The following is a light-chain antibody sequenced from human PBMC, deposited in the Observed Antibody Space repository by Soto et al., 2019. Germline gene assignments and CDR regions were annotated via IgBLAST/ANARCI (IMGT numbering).Light chain of an antibody. CDR3: QQYNTYPWT. J-gene: IGKJ1*01. Sequence: DLQMTQSPSTLSASVGDRVTITCRASHYVSSSLAWYQQKPGKAPKLLIYKTSILESGVPSRFSGSASGPEFTLSISSLQPDDFATYWCQQYNTYPWTFGQGTKVDFK. CDR2: KTS. V-gene: IGKV1-5*03. CDR1: HYVSSS.